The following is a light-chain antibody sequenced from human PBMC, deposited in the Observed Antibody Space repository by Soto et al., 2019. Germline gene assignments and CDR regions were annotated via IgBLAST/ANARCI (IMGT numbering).Light chain of an antibody. CDR2: GAS. J-gene: IGKJ2*01. V-gene: IGKV3-15*01. CDR1: QSVSIN. Sequence: EIVMTQSPATLSVSPGERATLSCRASQSVSINLAWYQQKPGQAPRLLMYGASTRATGIPARFSGSGSGTEFTLTISSLQSEDFAVYYCQQSNNWPPYTFGQGTKLEIK. CDR3: QQSNNWPPYT.